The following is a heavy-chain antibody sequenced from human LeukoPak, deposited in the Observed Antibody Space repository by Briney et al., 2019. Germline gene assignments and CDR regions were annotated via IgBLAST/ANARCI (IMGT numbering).Heavy chain of an antibody. CDR3: ARASGGSGYYHTYYFDY. Sequence: SETLSLTCTVSGGSISSGGYYWSWIRQHPGKGLEWIGYIYYSGSTYYNPSLKSRVTISVDTSKNQFSLKLSSVTAADTAVYYCARASGGSGYYHTYYFDYWGQGTLVTVSS. J-gene: IGHJ4*02. D-gene: IGHD3-22*01. V-gene: IGHV4-31*03. CDR1: GGSISSGGYY. CDR2: IYYSGST.